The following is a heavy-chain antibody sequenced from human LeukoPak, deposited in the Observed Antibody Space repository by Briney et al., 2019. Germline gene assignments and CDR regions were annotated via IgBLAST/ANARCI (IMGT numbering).Heavy chain of an antibody. J-gene: IGHJ4*02. CDR2: ISHSGST. Sequence: SETLSLICAVSGYFISSGYHWGWIRQPPGKGLEWIGTISHSGSTRYNPSLKSRVTISVDTSKNQFSLKLSSVTAADTAVYYCARRSDCTSTSCYRGFDYWGQGTLVTVSS. V-gene: IGHV4-38-2*01. CDR3: ARRSDCTSTSCYRGFDY. D-gene: IGHD2-2*01. CDR1: GYFISSGYH.